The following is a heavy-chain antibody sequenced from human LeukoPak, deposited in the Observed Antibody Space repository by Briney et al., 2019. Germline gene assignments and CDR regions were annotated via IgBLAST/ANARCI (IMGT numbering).Heavy chain of an antibody. J-gene: IGHJ4*02. CDR1: GFTFSSYW. CDR2: IKQDGSEK. V-gene: IGHV3-7*01. Sequence: GGSLRLSCAASGFTFSSYWMTWIRQAPGKGLGWVANIKQDGSEKYYVDSVKGRFTISRDNAKNSLYLQMNSLRAEDTAVYYCARDTGGGYSCYDCWGQGTLVTVSS. D-gene: IGHD5-18*01. CDR3: ARDTGGGYSCYDC.